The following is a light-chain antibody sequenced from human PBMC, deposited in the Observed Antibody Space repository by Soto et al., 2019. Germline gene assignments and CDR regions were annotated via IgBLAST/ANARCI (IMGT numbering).Light chain of an antibody. J-gene: IGLJ1*01. V-gene: IGLV2-14*01. CDR1: SSGVGAYKY. CDR2: EVS. CDR3: SSYTSTNTQV. Sequence: QSALTQPASVSGSPGQSITISCTGTSSGVGAYKYVSWYQQHPGKAPKLMIYEVSNRPSGVSNRFSGSKSGNTASVTISGLQAEDEADYYCSSYTSTNTQVFGTGTKVTVL.